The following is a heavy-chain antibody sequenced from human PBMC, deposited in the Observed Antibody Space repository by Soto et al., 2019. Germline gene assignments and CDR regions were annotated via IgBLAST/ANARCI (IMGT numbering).Heavy chain of an antibody. V-gene: IGHV3-74*01. J-gene: IGHJ4*02. CDR3: ARRDSSGYYDYFDY. CDR2: INSDGSGT. D-gene: IGHD3-22*01. Sequence: PGGSLRLSCAASGFTFSSYDMHWVRQAPGKGLVWVSRINSDGSGTSYADSVKGRFTISRDNAKNTLYLQMNSLRAEDTAVYYCARRDSSGYYDYFDYWGQGTLVTSPQ. CDR1: GFTFSSYD.